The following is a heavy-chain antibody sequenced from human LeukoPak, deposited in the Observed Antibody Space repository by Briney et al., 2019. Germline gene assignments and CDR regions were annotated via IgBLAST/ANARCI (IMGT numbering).Heavy chain of an antibody. Sequence: SETLSLTCTVSGGSISSSSYYWGWIRQPPGKGLEWIGSIYYSGSTYYNPSLKSRVTISVDTSKNQFSLKLSSVTAADTAVYYCARDGIAVAGGFDPWGQGTLVTVSS. D-gene: IGHD6-19*01. J-gene: IGHJ5*02. CDR2: IYYSGST. CDR3: ARDGIAVAGGFDP. V-gene: IGHV4-39*07. CDR1: GGSISSSSYY.